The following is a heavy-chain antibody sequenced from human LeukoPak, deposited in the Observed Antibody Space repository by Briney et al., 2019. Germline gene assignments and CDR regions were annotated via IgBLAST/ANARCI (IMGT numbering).Heavy chain of an antibody. V-gene: IGHV4-59*08. Sequence: KPSETLSLTCTVSGGSICSYYWSWIRQPPGKGLEWIGYIYYSGSTNYNPSLKSRVTISVDTSKNQFSLKLSSVTAADTAVYYCARHLNTAMVFDYWGQGTLVTVSS. J-gene: IGHJ4*02. D-gene: IGHD5-18*01. CDR3: ARHLNTAMVFDY. CDR2: IYYSGST. CDR1: GGSICSYY.